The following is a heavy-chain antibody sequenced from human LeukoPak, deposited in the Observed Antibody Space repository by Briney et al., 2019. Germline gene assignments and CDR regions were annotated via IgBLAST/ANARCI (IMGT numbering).Heavy chain of an antibody. CDR1: GFTVSRNY. J-gene: IGHJ4*02. Sequence: GGSLRLSCAASGFTVSRNYMGWVRQAPGKGLEWVSIIYGGGSTAYGDSVKGRFTISRDNSKNTLSLQMNSLTTEDTAVYYCARGDSGGMDYWGQGTLVTVSS. D-gene: IGHD3-16*01. CDR2: IYGGGST. CDR3: ARGDSGGMDY. V-gene: IGHV3-53*01.